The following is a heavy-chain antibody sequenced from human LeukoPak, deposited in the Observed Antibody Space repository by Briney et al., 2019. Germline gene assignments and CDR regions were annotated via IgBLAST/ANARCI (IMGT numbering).Heavy chain of an antibody. J-gene: IGHJ4*02. D-gene: IGHD5-18*01. Sequence: SETLSLTCTVSGGSISNYYWSWIRQPAGKGLEWIGRIYSSGSTDYNPSLKSRVTMSVDTSKNQFSLKLSSVTAADTAVYYCAGTTFRYSYGPLGYWGQGTLVTVSS. CDR3: AGTTFRYSYGPLGY. V-gene: IGHV4-4*07. CDR2: IYSSGST. CDR1: GGSISNYY.